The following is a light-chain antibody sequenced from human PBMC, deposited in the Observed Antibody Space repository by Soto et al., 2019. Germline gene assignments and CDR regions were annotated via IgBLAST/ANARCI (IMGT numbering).Light chain of an antibody. Sequence: QSALTQPRSVSXSPGQSVSISCTGTTSDVGSYNYVSWYQQHPGKAPRLMIYDVRKRPSGVPDRFSGSKSGNTASLTISGLRAEDEADYYCCSYAGSYVWVFGGGTKVTVL. CDR1: TSDVGSYNY. CDR3: CSYAGSYVWV. V-gene: IGLV2-11*01. J-gene: IGLJ3*02. CDR2: DVR.